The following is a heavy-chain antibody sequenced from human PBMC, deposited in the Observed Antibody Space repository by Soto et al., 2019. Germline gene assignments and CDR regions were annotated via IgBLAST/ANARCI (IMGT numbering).Heavy chain of an antibody. CDR3: ATQTDYSHYQSFFDY. CDR1: GGSTSSSSSY. D-gene: IGHD4-4*01. V-gene: IGHV4-39*01. J-gene: IGHJ4*02. Sequence: QLQLQESGPGLVKPSETLSLTCTVSGGSTSSSSSYWGWIRQPPGKGLEWIGSMYYSGSTYYNPSLKSRVTIPVDTSKSQFSLKLGSVTAADTAVYYCATQTDYSHYQSFFDYWGQGTLVTVSS. CDR2: MYYSGST.